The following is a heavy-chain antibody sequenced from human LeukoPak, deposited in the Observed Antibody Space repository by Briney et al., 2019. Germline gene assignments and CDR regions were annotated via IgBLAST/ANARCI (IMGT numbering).Heavy chain of an antibody. CDR3: ARSEAVAWSFDL. D-gene: IGHD6-19*01. V-gene: IGHV3-74*01. J-gene: IGHJ2*01. CDR2: LNTDGSDT. Sequence: GGSLRLSCAASGFTFSAYWMHWVRQAPGKGLVWVSRLNTDGSDTRYADSVQGRFTISRDNAKNTLYLQMNSLRAEDTAVYYCARSEAVAWSFDLWGRGTPVTVSS. CDR1: GFTFSAYW.